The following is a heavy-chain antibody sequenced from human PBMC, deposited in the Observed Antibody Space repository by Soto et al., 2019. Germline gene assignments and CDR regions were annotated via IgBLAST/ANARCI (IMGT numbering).Heavy chain of an antibody. CDR1: GCTFSSYT. CDR3: AGEGKDYDFWSGYYPRGNYYYYMDV. J-gene: IGHJ6*03. CDR2: IIPILGIA. Sequence: SVKVSCKASGCTFSSYTISWVRQAPGQGLEWMGRIIPILGIANYAQKFQGRVTITADKSTSTAYMELSSLRSEDTAVYYCAGEGKDYDFWSGYYPRGNYYYYMDVWGKGTTVTVSS. V-gene: IGHV1-69*04. D-gene: IGHD3-3*01.